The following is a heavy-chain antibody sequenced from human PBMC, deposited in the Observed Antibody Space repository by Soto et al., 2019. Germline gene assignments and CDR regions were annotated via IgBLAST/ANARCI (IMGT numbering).Heavy chain of an antibody. CDR2: INSDGSST. Sequence: GGSLRLSCAASGFTFSSYWMHWVRQAPGKGLAWVSRINSDGSSTSYADSVKGRFTISRDNAKNTLYLQMNSLRAEDTAVYYCARELEIAAASRGAFDIWGQGTMVTVSS. J-gene: IGHJ3*02. CDR3: ARELEIAAASRGAFDI. CDR1: GFTFSSYW. D-gene: IGHD6-13*01. V-gene: IGHV3-74*01.